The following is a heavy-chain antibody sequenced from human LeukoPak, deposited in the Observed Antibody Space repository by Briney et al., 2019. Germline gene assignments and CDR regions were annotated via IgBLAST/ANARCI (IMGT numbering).Heavy chain of an antibody. CDR3: AKQRALYCSSTSCYPKYYFDY. CDR1: GFTFSSYA. V-gene: IGHV3-23*01. Sequence: GGSLRLSCAASGFTFSSYAMSWVRQAPGKGLEWVSAISGSGGSTYYADSVKGRFTISRDNSKITLYLQMNSLRAEDTAVYYCAKQRALYCSSTSCYPKYYFDYWGQRTLVTVSS. D-gene: IGHD2-2*01. CDR2: ISGSGGST. J-gene: IGHJ4*02.